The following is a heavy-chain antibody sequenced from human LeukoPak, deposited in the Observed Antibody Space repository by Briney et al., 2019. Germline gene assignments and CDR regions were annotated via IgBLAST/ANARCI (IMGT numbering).Heavy chain of an antibody. CDR2: IIPIFGTA. CDR1: GGTFISYA. CDR3: VGGAPNWGFDY. J-gene: IGHJ4*02. V-gene: IGHV1-69*13. D-gene: IGHD7-27*01. Sequence: SVKVSCKASGGTFISYAISWVRQAPGQGLVWMGGIIPIFGTANYAQKFQGRVTITADESTSTAYMELTSLRSEDTAVYYCVGGAPNWGFDYWGRGTLVTVSS.